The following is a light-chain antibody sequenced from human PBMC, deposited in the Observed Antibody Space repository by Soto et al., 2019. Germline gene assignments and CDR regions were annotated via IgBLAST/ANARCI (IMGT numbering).Light chain of an antibody. Sequence: QSVLTQPPSLSGTPGQRVTISCSGSTSNIAGNTVHWYQHLPETAPKLLIYIDDQRPSGVPDRFSGSKSGTSASLAISGLQSEDEADYYCATWDDSLNAAVFGGGTQLTVL. CDR1: TSNIAGNT. J-gene: IGLJ7*01. V-gene: IGLV1-44*01. CDR3: ATWDDSLNAAV. CDR2: IDD.